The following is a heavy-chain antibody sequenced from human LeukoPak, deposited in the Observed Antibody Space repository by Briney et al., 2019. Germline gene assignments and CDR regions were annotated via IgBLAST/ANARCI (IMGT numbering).Heavy chain of an antibody. D-gene: IGHD2-15*01. J-gene: IGHJ5*02. Sequence: GGSLRLSCAASGFTFSSYWMSWVRQAPGKGLEWVANIKQDGSEKYYVDSVKGRFTISRDNAKNSLYLQMNSLRAEDTAVYYCARHDGYCSGGSCYFHPFDPWGQGTLVTVSS. CDR1: GFTFSSYW. V-gene: IGHV3-7*01. CDR2: IKQDGSEK. CDR3: ARHDGYCSGGSCYFHPFDP.